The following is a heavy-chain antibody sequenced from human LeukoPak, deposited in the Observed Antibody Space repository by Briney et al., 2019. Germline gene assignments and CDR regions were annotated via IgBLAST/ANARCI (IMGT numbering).Heavy chain of an antibody. Sequence: GGSLRLSCAASGFAFSRYAMNWVRQAPGKGLEWVSGISGSAGSTYYADSVKGRFSISRDNSKNTLYLQMNSLRVEDTAVYYCAKPLTMRSAEYFQHWGQGTLVTVSS. CDR1: GFAFSRYA. D-gene: IGHD3-22*01. V-gene: IGHV3-23*01. J-gene: IGHJ1*01. CDR2: ISGSAGST. CDR3: AKPLTMRSAEYFQH.